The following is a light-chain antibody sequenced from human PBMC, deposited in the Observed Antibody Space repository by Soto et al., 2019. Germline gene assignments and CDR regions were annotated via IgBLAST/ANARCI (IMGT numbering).Light chain of an antibody. J-gene: IGLJ2*01. CDR2: SNN. Sequence: QSALTQPPSASGTPGQRVTISCSGSSSNIGSNTVNWYQQLPGTAPKLLIYSNNQRPSGVPDRFSGSKSGPSASLAISGLQSEDEADYYCAAWDDSLTAVVFGGGTKLTVL. CDR3: AAWDDSLTAVV. V-gene: IGLV1-44*01. CDR1: SSNIGSNT.